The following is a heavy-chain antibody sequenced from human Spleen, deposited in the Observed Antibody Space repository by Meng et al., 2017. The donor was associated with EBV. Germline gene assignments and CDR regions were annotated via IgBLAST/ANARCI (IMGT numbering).Heavy chain of an antibody. CDR2: INHSGST. CDR1: GGSFSGHY. CDR3: ARGYCSGGSCYSDY. D-gene: IGHD2-15*01. V-gene: IGHV4-34*02. Sequence: QVQLQQWGAVLLKPSETLALTCAVYGGSFSGHYWTWIRQPPGKGLEWIGEINHSGSTNYNPSLKSRVTISVDTSKNQFSLKLSSVTAADTAVYYCARGYCSGGSCYSDYWGQGTLVTVSS. J-gene: IGHJ4*02.